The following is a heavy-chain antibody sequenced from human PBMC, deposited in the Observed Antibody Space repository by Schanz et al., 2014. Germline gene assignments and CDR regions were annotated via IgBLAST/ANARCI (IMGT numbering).Heavy chain of an antibody. V-gene: IGHV3-30*04. CDR2: ISYDGSNQ. J-gene: IGHJ4*02. CDR1: GFTFGSYP. CDR3: AKEESPPSLVDY. Sequence: VQVVESGGGLVQPGGSLRLSCAASGFTFGSYPIHWVRQAPGKGLEWVAVISYDGSNQYYTDSVKGRFTVSRDNSKNTVYLQMNSLRAEDTAVYYCAKEESPPSLVDYWGQGTLVTVSS.